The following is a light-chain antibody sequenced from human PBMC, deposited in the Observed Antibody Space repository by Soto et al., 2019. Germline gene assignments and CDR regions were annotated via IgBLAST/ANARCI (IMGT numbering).Light chain of an antibody. Sequence: DIVMTQSPATLSLSPGKRASLSCRASQSISSNLAWYQQKPGQAPRLLIYGASTRATGIPARFSGSGSGTEFTLTISSLQSEDFAVYYCQQYNNWPWTFGQGTKVDIK. J-gene: IGKJ1*01. CDR1: QSISSN. CDR3: QQYNNWPWT. CDR2: GAS. V-gene: IGKV3-15*01.